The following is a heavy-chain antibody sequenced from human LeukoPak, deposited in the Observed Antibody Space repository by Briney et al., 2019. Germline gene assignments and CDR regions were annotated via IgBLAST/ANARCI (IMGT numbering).Heavy chain of an antibody. D-gene: IGHD6-19*01. CDR1: GYTFSNYG. CDR3: ARHSGSGWQALGY. J-gene: IGHJ4*02. Sequence: WASVKVSCKASGYTFSNYGISWVRQAPRLGLEWMGWTSYNGNTNYAQKFQDRVTMTTDTSTTTAYMELRSPESDDTAVYYCARHSGSGWQALGYWGQGTLVTVSS. CDR2: TSYNGNT. V-gene: IGHV1-18*04.